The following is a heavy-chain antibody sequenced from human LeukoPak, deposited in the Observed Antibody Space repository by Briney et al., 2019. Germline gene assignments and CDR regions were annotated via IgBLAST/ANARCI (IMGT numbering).Heavy chain of an antibody. J-gene: IGHJ4*02. CDR3: ARDPNYGGNSGEFDY. CDR2: INPNSGGT. V-gene: IGHV1-2*02. D-gene: IGHD4-23*01. CDR1: GYTFTGYY. Sequence: GASVKVSCKASGYTFTGYYIHWVRQAPGQGLEWMGWINPNSGGTNYAQKFQGRVTMTRDTSISTAYMELSRLRSDDTAVYYCARDPNYGGNSGEFDYWGQGTLVTVSS.